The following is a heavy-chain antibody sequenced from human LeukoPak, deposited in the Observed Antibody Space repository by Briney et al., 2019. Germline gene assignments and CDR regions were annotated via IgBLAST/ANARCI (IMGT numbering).Heavy chain of an antibody. D-gene: IGHD6-19*01. J-gene: IGHJ4*02. CDR3: ARRIAVAGRYYFDY. Sequence: GESLKISCKGSGYSFTSYWIGWVRQMPGKGLELMGIIYPGDSATRYSPSFQGQVNISADKSISTAYLQWSTLKASDTAMYYCARRIAVAGRYYFDYWGQGTLVTVSS. V-gene: IGHV5-51*01. CDR2: IYPGDSAT. CDR1: GYSFTSYW.